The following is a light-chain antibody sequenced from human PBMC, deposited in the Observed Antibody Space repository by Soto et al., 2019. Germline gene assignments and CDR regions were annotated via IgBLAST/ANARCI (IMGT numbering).Light chain of an antibody. Sequence: QSALTQPRSVSGSPGHSVTISCTGTDSNIGFYNFVSWYQQHPDKAPHLVIYDVNKRPSGVPDRFSGSKSGKTASLTISGLQADDEADYYCCSYAGTYTYVFGTGTKVTVL. CDR1: DSNIGFYNF. CDR3: CSYAGTYTYV. J-gene: IGLJ1*01. V-gene: IGLV2-11*01. CDR2: DVN.